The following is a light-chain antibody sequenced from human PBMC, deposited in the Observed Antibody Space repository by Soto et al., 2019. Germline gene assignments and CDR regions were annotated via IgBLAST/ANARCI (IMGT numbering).Light chain of an antibody. CDR1: QSVSSSY. Sequence: EIVLTQSPGTLSLSPGERATLSCRASQSVSSSYLAWYQQKPGQAPRLLIYGASSRATGIPDRFSGSGSGTDFTLTFSRLEPEDFAVYYYQQYGSSPYTFGQGTKLEI. CDR2: GAS. J-gene: IGKJ2*01. V-gene: IGKV3-20*01. CDR3: QQYGSSPYT.